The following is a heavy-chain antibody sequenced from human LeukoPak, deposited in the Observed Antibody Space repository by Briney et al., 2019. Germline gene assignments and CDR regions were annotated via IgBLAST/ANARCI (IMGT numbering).Heavy chain of an antibody. CDR3: ARLSSDSSGYYYLGFDP. Sequence: SETLSLTCTVSGGSISSYYWSWIRQPAGKGLEWIGRIYASGSTNYNPSLKSRVTMSVDTSKNQFSLKLSSVTAADTAVYYCARLSSDSSGYYYLGFDPWGQGTLVTVSS. CDR1: GGSISSYY. CDR2: IYASGST. D-gene: IGHD3-22*01. J-gene: IGHJ5*02. V-gene: IGHV4-4*07.